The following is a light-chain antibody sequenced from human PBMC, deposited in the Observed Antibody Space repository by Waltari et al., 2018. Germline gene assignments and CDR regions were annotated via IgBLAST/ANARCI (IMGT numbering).Light chain of an antibody. Sequence: QSALTQPASVSGSPGQSITISCTGTSSDVGGYNYVSWYQQHPGKAPKLMIYEVSNRPSGVSNRFSVSKSGNTASLTISGLQAEDEADYYCSSYTSSSTLGVFGGGTKLTVL. CDR3: SSYTSSSTLGV. CDR2: EVS. CDR1: SSDVGGYNY. V-gene: IGLV2-14*01. J-gene: IGLJ3*02.